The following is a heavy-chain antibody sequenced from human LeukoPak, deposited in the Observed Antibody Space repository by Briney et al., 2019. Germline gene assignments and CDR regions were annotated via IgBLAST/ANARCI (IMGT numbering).Heavy chain of an antibody. CDR3: ARVSTYYYDSSGYPYYYYGMDV. CDR1: GGSFSGYY. J-gene: IGHJ6*02. CDR2: INHSGST. V-gene: IGHV4-34*01. D-gene: IGHD3-22*01. Sequence: SETLSLTRAVYGGSFSGYYWSWIRQPPGKGLEWIGEINHSGSTNYNPSLKSRVTISVDTSKNQFSLKLSSVTAADTAVYYCARVSTYYYDSSGYPYYYYGMDVWGQGTTVTVSS.